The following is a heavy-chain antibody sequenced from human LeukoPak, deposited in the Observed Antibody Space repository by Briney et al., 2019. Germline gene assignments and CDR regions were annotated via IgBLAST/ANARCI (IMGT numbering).Heavy chain of an antibody. V-gene: IGHV1-18*01. CDR1: GYTFTSYG. CDR3: ARSITMVRGGHHYYYYYYMDV. Sequence: ASVKVSCKASGYTFTSYGISWVRQAPGQGLEWMGWISAYNGNTNYAQKLQVRVTMTTDTSTSTAYMELRSLRSDDTAVYYCARSITMVRGGHHYYYYYYMDVWGKGTTVTVSS. CDR2: ISAYNGNT. D-gene: IGHD3-10*01. J-gene: IGHJ6*03.